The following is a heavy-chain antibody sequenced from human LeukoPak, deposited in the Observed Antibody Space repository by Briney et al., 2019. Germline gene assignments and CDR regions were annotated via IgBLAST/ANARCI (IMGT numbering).Heavy chain of an antibody. D-gene: IGHD7-27*01. CDR2: ISFDGSNK. J-gene: IGHJ4*02. V-gene: IGHV3-30*03. CDR1: GFTFSVYG. Sequence: PGGSLRLSCAASGFTFSVYGMHWVRQAPGKGLEWVAVISFDGSNKNYADSVKGRLTISRDNSKNTLYLQMNSLRAEDTAVYYCARVFKSGFDYWGQGTLVTVSS. CDR3: ARVFKSGFDY.